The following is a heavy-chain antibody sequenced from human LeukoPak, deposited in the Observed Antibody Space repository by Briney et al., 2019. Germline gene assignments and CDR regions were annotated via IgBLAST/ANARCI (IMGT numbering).Heavy chain of an antibody. J-gene: IGHJ4*02. CDR1: GFTVSSNY. CDR2: ISSSGSTI. Sequence: GGSLRLSCAASGFTVSSNYMSWIRQAPGKGLEWVSYISSSGSTIYYADSVKGRFTISRDNAKNSLYLQMNSLRAEDTAVYYCVWAARHIDYWGQGTLVTVSS. CDR3: VWAARHIDY. D-gene: IGHD1-26*01. V-gene: IGHV3-11*01.